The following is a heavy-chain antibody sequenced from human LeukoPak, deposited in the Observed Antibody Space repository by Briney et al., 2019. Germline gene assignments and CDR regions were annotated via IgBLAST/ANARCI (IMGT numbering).Heavy chain of an antibody. V-gene: IGHV3-23*01. CDR2: ISGSGGST. CDR1: GFTFSSYG. D-gene: IGHD3-22*01. Sequence: GGSLRLSCAASGFTFSSYGMSWVRQAPGKGLEWVSAISGSGGSTYYADSVKGRFTISRDNSKNTLSLQMNSLRAEDTAVYYCAKDPSYYYDSTTRFDYWGQGTLVTVSS. CDR3: AKDPSYYYDSTTRFDY. J-gene: IGHJ4*02.